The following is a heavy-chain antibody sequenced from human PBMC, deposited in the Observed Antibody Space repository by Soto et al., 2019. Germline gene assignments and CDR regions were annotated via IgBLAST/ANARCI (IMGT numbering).Heavy chain of an antibody. CDR3: AKDGCGGACFFTHFDY. D-gene: IGHD2-21*02. Sequence: PGGSLRLSCAASGFTFSNYAMHWVRQAPGKGLEWVAVVSSDGSEKYYADSVKGRFTISRDNAKSTLSLQMNSLRPEDTSVYYCAKDGCGGACFFTHFDYWGQGTLVTVSS. CDR2: VSSDGSEK. CDR1: GFTFSNYA. J-gene: IGHJ4*02. V-gene: IGHV3-30*18.